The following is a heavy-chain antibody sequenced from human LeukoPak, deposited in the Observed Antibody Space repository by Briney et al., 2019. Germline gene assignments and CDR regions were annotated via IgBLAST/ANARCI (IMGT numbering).Heavy chain of an antibody. J-gene: IGHJ2*01. Sequence: SETLSLTCTVSGGSISSGSYYWSWIRQPAGKGLEWIGRIYTSGITNYNPSLKSRVTISVDTSKNQFSLKLSSVTAADTAVYYCARALVDYYDSSGYYHPDWYFDLWGRGTLVTVSS. CDR3: ARALVDYYDSSGYYHPDWYFDL. V-gene: IGHV4-61*02. CDR2: IYTSGIT. CDR1: GGSISSGSYY. D-gene: IGHD3-22*01.